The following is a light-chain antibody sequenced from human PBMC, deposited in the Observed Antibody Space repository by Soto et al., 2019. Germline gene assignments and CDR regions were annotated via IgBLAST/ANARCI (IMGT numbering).Light chain of an antibody. CDR3: SSYAGTYIV. CDR1: SSDVGGYDY. J-gene: IGLJ1*01. CDR2: DVS. V-gene: IGLV2-8*01. Sequence: QSALTQPPSPSGSPGHSVAIFCTGTSSDVGGYDYVSWYQQHPGKAPKLMIYDVSKRPSGVPDRFSGSKSGNTASLTVSGLQAEDEADYYCSSYAGTYIVFGTGTKVTVL.